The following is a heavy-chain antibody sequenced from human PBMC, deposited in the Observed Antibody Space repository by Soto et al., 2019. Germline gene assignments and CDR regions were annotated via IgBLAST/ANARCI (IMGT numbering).Heavy chain of an antibody. Sequence: GGSLRLSCAASGFTFSSYAMSWVRQAPGKGLEWVSAISGSGGSTYYADSVKGRFTISRDNSKNTLYLQMNSLRAEDTAVYYCAKPGRVDYGSGSYYYYGMDVWGQGTTVTVSS. CDR2: ISGSGGST. CDR1: GFTFSSYA. V-gene: IGHV3-23*01. J-gene: IGHJ6*02. D-gene: IGHD3-10*01. CDR3: AKPGRVDYGSGSYYYYGMDV.